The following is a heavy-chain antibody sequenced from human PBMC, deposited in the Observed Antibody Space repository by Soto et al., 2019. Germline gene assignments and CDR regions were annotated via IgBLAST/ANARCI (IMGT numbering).Heavy chain of an antibody. CDR1: GGSISSSSYY. CDR2: IYYSGST. CDR3: ARRRLGYSNYGKAYFDY. D-gene: IGHD4-4*01. Sequence: PSETLSLTCTVSGGSISSSSYYWGWIRQPPGKGLEWIGSIYYSGSTYYNPSLKSRVTISVDTSKNQFSLKLSSVTAADTAVYYCARRRLGYSNYGKAYFDYWGQGTLVTVSS. V-gene: IGHV4-39*01. J-gene: IGHJ4*02.